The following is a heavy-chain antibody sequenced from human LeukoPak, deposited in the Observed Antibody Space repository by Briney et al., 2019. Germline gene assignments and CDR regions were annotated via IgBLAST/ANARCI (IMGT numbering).Heavy chain of an antibody. Sequence: PGGSLRLSCAASGFTFSSYAMSWVRQAPGKGLEWVSTISDSGGSTYYADSVKGRFTISRDNSKNTLDLQMNSLRAEDTGVYYCAKDPYSSSRRAPFQHWGQGTLVTVSS. J-gene: IGHJ1*01. V-gene: IGHV3-23*01. CDR1: GFTFSSYA. CDR2: ISDSGGST. D-gene: IGHD6-6*01. CDR3: AKDPYSSSRRAPFQH.